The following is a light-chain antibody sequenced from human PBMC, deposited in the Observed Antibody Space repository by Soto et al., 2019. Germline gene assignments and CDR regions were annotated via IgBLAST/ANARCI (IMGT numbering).Light chain of an antibody. V-gene: IGKV3-15*01. CDR1: QSVISSY. J-gene: IGKJ5*01. CDR3: QQYSNWPPIT. CDR2: DTS. Sequence: EVVLTQSPGTLSFAPGERSTRSCRAIQSVISSYLAWYQQKPGQAPRLLIYDTSTRATGIPARFSGSGSGTEFTLTISSLQSEDFAVYYCQQYSNWPPITFGQGTRLEI.